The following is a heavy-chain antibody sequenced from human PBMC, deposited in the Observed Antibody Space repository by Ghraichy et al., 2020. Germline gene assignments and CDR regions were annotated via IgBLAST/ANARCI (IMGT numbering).Heavy chain of an antibody. CDR2: VKQDGSEK. D-gene: IGHD3-16*01. Sequence: GGSLRLSCAPSGFTFNRYWMSWVRQAPGKGLEWVAHVKQDGSEKYYVDSVKGRFTISRDNAKNTLNLQMNSLRAEDTAVYYCARGLRELGSYWGQGTPVTVSS. J-gene: IGHJ4*02. CDR1: GFTFNRYW. CDR3: ARGLRELGSY. V-gene: IGHV3-7*03.